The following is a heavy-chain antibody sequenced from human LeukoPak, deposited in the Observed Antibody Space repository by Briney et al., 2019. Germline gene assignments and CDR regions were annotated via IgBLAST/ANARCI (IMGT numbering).Heavy chain of an antibody. D-gene: IGHD2-15*01. CDR2: IYTSGST. CDR3: AREGWYNWFDP. CDR1: GGSIDIYY. J-gene: IGHJ5*02. V-gene: IGHV4-4*07. Sequence: PSETLSLICTVSGGSIDIYYWSWIRQPAGKGLEWIGRIYTSGSTNYNPSLKSRVTISVDTSKNQFSLKLSSVTAADTAVYYCAREGWYNWFDPWGQGTLVTVSS.